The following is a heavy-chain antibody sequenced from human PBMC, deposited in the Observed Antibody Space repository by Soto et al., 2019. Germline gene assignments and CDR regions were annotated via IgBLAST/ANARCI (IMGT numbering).Heavy chain of an antibody. V-gene: IGHV4-31*03. Sequence: QVQLQESGPGLVKPSQTPSLTCTVSGDSLSSGGHYWSWIRQHPGKGLEWIGHIYDSVNTYYSPSLRSRVTISADMSKNQFSLNLRSVTAADTAVYYCARVDHRGYFAILTDYWGQGTLVTVSS. CDR3: ARVDHRGYFAILTDY. CDR1: GDSLSSGGHY. D-gene: IGHD3-9*01. CDR2: IYDSVNT. J-gene: IGHJ4*02.